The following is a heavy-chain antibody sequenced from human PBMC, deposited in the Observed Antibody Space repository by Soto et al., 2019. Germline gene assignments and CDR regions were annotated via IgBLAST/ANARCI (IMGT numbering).Heavy chain of an antibody. CDR3: ARDKGLVLLH. CDR1: GFTFSSYG. D-gene: IGHD2-15*01. CDR2: IWYDGSNK. J-gene: IGHJ4*02. Sequence: QVQLVESGGGVVQPGRSLRLSCAASGFTFSSYGMHWVRQAPGKGLEWVAVIWYDGSNKYYADSVKGRFTISRDNSKNTPYLQMNILRAEDTAVYYCARDKGLVLLHWGQGTLVTVSS. V-gene: IGHV3-33*01.